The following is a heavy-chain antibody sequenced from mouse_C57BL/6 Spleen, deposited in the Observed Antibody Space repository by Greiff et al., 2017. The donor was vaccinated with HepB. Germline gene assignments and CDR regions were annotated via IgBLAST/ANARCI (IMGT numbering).Heavy chain of an antibody. J-gene: IGHJ2*01. CDR1: GFTFSSYG. CDR2: ISSGGSYT. D-gene: IGHD4-1*01. Sequence: EVMLVESGGDLVKPGGSLKLSCAASGFTFSSYGMSWVRQTPDKRLEWVATISSGGSYTYYPDSVKGRFTISRDNAKNTLYLQMSSLKSEDTAMYYCARQLTGGYFDDWGQGTTLTVSS. CDR3: ARQLTGGYFDD. V-gene: IGHV5-6*01.